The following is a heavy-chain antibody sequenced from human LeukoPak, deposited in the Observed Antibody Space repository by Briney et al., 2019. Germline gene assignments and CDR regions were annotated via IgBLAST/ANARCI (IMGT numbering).Heavy chain of an antibody. J-gene: IGHJ3*02. CDR1: GGSISSYY. Sequence: PSETLSLTCTVSGGSISSYYWSWIRQPAGKGLEWIGYIYYSGSTYYNPSLKSRVTISVDTSKNQFSLKLSSVTAADTAVYYCARVPTVIGYDAFDIWGQGTMVTVSS. V-gene: IGHV4-59*06. D-gene: IGHD4-17*01. CDR2: IYYSGST. CDR3: ARVPTVIGYDAFDI.